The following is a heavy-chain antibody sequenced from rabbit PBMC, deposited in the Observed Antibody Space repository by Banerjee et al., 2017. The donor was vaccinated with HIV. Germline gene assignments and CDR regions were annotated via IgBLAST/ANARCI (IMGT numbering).Heavy chain of an antibody. CDR3: ARDLAGVIGWNFGL. V-gene: IGHV1S45*01. CDR2: IYAGSSGST. CDR1: GFSFSGNYY. J-gene: IGHJ4*01. Sequence: QEQLEESGGGLGQPEGSLTLTCTASGFSFSGNYYMCWVRQAPRKGLEWIACIYAGSSGSTYYANWAKGRFTISKTSSTTVTLQMTSLTAADTASYFCARDLAGVIGWNFGLWGPGTLVTVS. D-gene: IGHD4-1*01.